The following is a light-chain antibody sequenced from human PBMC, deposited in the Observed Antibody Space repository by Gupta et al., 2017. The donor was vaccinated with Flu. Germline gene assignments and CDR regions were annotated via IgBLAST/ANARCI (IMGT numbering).Light chain of an antibody. CDR2: FAS. J-gene: IGKJ1*01. V-gene: IGKV3-15*01. CDR3: QQYYNWPPWT. Sequence: EIVMTQSPATLSVSPGEKVTLSCRASQSVNNKLAWYQQKPGQAPRLLIYFASTRAPGVPARFSGSGSGTEFTLTISSLESEDFAVYYCQQYYNWPPWTFGQGTKVEVK. CDR1: QSVNNK.